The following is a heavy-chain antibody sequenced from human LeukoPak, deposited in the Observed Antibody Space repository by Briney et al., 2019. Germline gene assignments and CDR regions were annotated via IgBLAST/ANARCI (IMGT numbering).Heavy chain of an antibody. CDR3: ARVSMITFGGVVVFDY. J-gene: IGHJ4*02. V-gene: IGHV4-34*01. CDR2: INHSGST. CDR1: GGSFSGYY. D-gene: IGHD3-16*02. Sequence: SETLSLTCAVYGGSFSGYYWSWIRQPPGKGLEWIGEINHSGSTNYNPSLKGRVTISVDTSKNQFSLKLSSVTAADTAVYYCARVSMITFGGVVVFDYWGQGTLVTVSS.